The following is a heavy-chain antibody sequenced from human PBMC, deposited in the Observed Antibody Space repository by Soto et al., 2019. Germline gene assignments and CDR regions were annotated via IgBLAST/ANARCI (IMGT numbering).Heavy chain of an antibody. V-gene: IGHV4-30-4*01. CDR2: IYYSGAK. CDR3: ARYRPVGPFCYKGGDGIGV. CDR1: GGSIRDEYHY. Sequence: PSETLSLTCTISGGSIRDEYHYWSWVRQSPGKGLEWIGHIYYSGAKYLSEALEGRVTMSLDTSKNQFSMHLRSVTAADTATYFCARYRPVGPFCYKGGDGIGVWGQGTTVHVSS. J-gene: IGHJ6*02. D-gene: IGHD2-2*02.